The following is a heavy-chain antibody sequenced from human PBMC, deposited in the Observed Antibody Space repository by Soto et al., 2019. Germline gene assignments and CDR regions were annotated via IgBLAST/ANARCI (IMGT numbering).Heavy chain of an antibody. D-gene: IGHD3-22*01. V-gene: IGHV1-69*06. J-gene: IGHJ6*02. CDR1: GGTFSSYA. Sequence: SVKVSCKASGGTFSSYAISWVRQAPGQGLEWMGGIIPIFGTANYAQKFQGRVTITADKSTSTAYMELSSLRSEDTAVYYCARNYYYDSSGYYNQLAYGMDVWGQGTTVTVSS. CDR2: IIPIFGTA. CDR3: ARNYYYDSSGYYNQLAYGMDV.